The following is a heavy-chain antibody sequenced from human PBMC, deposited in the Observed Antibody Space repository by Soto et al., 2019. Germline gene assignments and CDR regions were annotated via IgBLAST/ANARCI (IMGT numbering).Heavy chain of an antibody. J-gene: IGHJ4*02. V-gene: IGHV4-59*12. CDR3: ARRSDWYYFDY. D-gene: IGHD6-19*01. Sequence: SEALSRTCTVSGGSISSYYWSWIRQPPGKGLEWIGYIYYSGSTNYNPSLKSRVTISVDTSKNQFSLQLNSVTPEDTAVYYCARRSDWYYFDYWGQGTLVTV. CDR1: GGSISSYY. CDR2: IYYSGST.